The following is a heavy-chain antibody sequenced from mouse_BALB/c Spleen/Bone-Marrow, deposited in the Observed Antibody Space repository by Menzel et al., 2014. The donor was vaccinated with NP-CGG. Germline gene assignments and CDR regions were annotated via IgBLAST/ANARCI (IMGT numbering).Heavy chain of an antibody. CDR1: GFTFSNYG. CDR2: ISGGGSYT. Sequence: EAMLVESGGGLVKSGGSLKLSCAASGFTFSNYGMSWVRQTPEKRLEWVATISGGGSYTFYSDSVKGRFTISRDNAKNNLYLQLSSLRSEDTALYYCARHAYYDQTEVSFVYWGQGTLVTVSA. D-gene: IGHD2-4*01. V-gene: IGHV5-9-2*01. CDR3: ARHAYYDQTEVSFVY. J-gene: IGHJ3*01.